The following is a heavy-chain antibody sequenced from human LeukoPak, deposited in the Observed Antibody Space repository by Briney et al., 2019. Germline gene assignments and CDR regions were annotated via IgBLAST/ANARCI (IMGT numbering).Heavy chain of an antibody. CDR3: ARLRYYDSSGYFDY. CDR2: IKQDGSEK. J-gene: IGHJ4*02. V-gene: IGHV3-7*01. CDR1: GFTFSSYA. D-gene: IGHD3-22*01. Sequence: GGSLRLSCAASGFTFSSYAMHWVRQAPGKGLEWVANIKQDGSEKYYVDSVKGRFTISRDNAKNSLYLQMNSLRAEDTAVYYCARLRYYDSSGYFDYWGQGTLVTVSS.